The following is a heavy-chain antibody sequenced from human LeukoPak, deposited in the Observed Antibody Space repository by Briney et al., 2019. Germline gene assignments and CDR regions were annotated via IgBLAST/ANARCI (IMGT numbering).Heavy chain of an antibody. Sequence: GGSLRLSCAVSGITLSNYWMHWVRQAPGKGLVWVSRINSEGSSTSYADSVKGRFTISRDNAKNTLFLQMNSLRAEDTAVYYCGSVFDYWGQGALVTVSS. CDR3: GSVFDY. V-gene: IGHV3-74*01. CDR2: INSEGSST. J-gene: IGHJ4*02. CDR1: GITLSNYW.